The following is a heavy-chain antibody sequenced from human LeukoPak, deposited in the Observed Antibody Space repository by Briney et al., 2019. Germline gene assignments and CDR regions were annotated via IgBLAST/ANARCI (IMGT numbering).Heavy chain of an antibody. J-gene: IGHJ4*02. Sequence: GASVTVSCKASGYTFNKYCMHWVRQAPGQGLEWMGLISPTGGGTNSAQKFRGRVSMTRDTSISTTYMEMSRLRSDDTAIYYCERDYNCNGNLDYWRQGTLVTVSS. CDR3: ERDYNCNGNLDY. CDR1: GYTFNKYC. D-gene: IGHD1-20*01. V-gene: IGHV1-2*02. CDR2: ISPTGGGT.